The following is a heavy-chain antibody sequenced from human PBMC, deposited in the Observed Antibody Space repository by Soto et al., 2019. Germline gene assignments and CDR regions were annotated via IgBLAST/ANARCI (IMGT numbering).Heavy chain of an antibody. CDR2: ISAYNGHT. V-gene: IGHV1-18*01. J-gene: IGHJ4*02. D-gene: IGHD3-16*01. CDR1: GYTFNTYG. CDR3: ARGRTWGARDFDY. Sequence: ASVKVSCKASGYTFNTYGISWVRQAPGQGLEWMGWISAYNGHTDYAQKFQGRVTMTTDTPTNTISMELRGLRSDDTAVYYCARGRTWGARDFDYWGQGTLVTVS.